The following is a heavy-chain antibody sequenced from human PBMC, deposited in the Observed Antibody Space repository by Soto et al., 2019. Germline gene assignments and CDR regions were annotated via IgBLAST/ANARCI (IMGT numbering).Heavy chain of an antibody. V-gene: IGHV1-69*06. Sequence: QVQLMQSGAEVRKPGSSVTVSCKASGGTFSSNPISWVRQAPGQGLEWMGGIIPIFATPHYARRFLDRVTLTADRSTNTAYMELTGLTSEDTAIYYCARDLSAVKRLESFKYYRMDVWGQGTTVTVS. J-gene: IGHJ6*02. D-gene: IGHD4-17*01. CDR1: GGTFSSNP. CDR2: IIPIFATP. CDR3: ARDLSAVKRLESFKYYRMDV.